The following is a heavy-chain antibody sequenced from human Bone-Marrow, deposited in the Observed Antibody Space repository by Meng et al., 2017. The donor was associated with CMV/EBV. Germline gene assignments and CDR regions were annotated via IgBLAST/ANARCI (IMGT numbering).Heavy chain of an antibody. CDR1: GYTFTSYD. CDR3: ARDAVGVDPFDY. D-gene: IGHD3-3*01. Sequence: ASVKVSCKASGYTFTSYDINWVRQATGQGLEWMGWMNPNSGNTGYAQKFQGRVTMTRNTSISTAYMELRSLRSDDTAVYYCARDAVGVDPFDYWGQGTLVTVSS. CDR2: MNPNSGNT. V-gene: IGHV1-8*01. J-gene: IGHJ4*02.